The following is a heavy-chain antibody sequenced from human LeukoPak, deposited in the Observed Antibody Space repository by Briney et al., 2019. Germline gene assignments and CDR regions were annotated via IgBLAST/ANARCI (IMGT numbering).Heavy chain of an antibody. CDR2: ISGSGGST. D-gene: IGHD3-9*01. J-gene: IGHJ4*02. V-gene: IGHV3-23*01. Sequence: GGSLRLSCAASGFTFSSYAMSWVRQAPGKGLEWVSAISGSGGSTYYADSVKGRFTISRDNSKNTLYLQTNSLRAEDTAVYYWAKDDYDILTGPIDYWGQGTLVTVSS. CDR3: AKDDYDILTGPIDY. CDR1: GFTFSSYA.